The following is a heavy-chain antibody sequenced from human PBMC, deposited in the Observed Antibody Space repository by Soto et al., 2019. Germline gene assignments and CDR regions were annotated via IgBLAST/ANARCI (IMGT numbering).Heavy chain of an antibody. V-gene: IGHV4-59*01. CDR2: IYYSGST. Sequence: SETLSLTCTVSGGSISSYYWSWIRQPPGKGLEWIGYIYYSGSTNYNPSLKSRVTISVDTSKNQFSLKLSSVTAADTAVYYCARAGYSYGLVNYYYYYGMDVWGQGTTVTVSS. CDR1: GGSISSYY. J-gene: IGHJ6*02. D-gene: IGHD5-18*01. CDR3: ARAGYSYGLVNYYYYYGMDV.